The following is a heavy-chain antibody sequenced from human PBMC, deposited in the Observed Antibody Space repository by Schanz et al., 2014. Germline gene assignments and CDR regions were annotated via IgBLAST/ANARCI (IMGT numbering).Heavy chain of an antibody. Sequence: QVQLVQSGAELRKPGTSVKVSCKTSGYTFSNDDINWVRQAIGQGPEWMGWMQPDSGKTHYAEKFQGRVAMTRDTSTSTVYMELSSLRSEDTAVYYCARGYGDSPTDFWGQGTLVTVSS. D-gene: IGHD4-17*01. V-gene: IGHV1-8*01. CDR3: ARGYGDSPTDF. CDR1: GYTFSNDD. CDR2: MQPDSGKT. J-gene: IGHJ4*02.